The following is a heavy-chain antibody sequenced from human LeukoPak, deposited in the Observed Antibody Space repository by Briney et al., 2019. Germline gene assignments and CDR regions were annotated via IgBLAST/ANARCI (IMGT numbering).Heavy chain of an antibody. Sequence: GGSLRLSCAASGFTFSNYAMTWVRQAPGEGLEWVSSISSSGGGTYYADSVKGRFTISRDNSKNTLLLQMNSLRAEDTALYYCARGKTRYGDYWGQGTLVTVSS. CDR3: ARGKTRYGDY. CDR1: GFTFSNYA. J-gene: IGHJ4*02. D-gene: IGHD1-1*01. V-gene: IGHV3-23*01. CDR2: ISSSGGGT.